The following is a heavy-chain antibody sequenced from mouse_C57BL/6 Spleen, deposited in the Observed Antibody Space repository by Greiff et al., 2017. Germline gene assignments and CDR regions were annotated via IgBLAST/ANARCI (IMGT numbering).Heavy chain of an antibody. D-gene: IGHD1-1*01. CDR2: IDPETGGT. V-gene: IGHV1-15*01. CDR1: GYTFTDYE. J-gene: IGHJ2*01. Sequence: VQLKQSGAELVRPGASVTLSCKASGYTFTDYEMHWVKQTPVHGLEWIGAIDPETGGTAYNQKFKGKAILTADKSSSTAYMELRSLTSEDSAVYYCTSEGNYYGKGTFDYWGQGTTLTVSS. CDR3: TSEGNYYGKGTFDY.